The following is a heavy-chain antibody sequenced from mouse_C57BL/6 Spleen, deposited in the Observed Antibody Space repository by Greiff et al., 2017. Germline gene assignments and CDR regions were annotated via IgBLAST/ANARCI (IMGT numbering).Heavy chain of an antibody. CDR3: ARGHYGSYYAMDY. D-gene: IGHD1-1*01. Sequence: VQLQQSGPELVKPGASVKISCKASGYTFTDYYMNWVRQSHGKSLEWIGDINPNNGGTSYNQKFKGKATLTVDKSSSTAYMELRSLTSEDSAVYYCARGHYGSYYAMDYWGQGTSVTVSS. CDR2: INPNNGGT. V-gene: IGHV1-26*01. J-gene: IGHJ4*01. CDR1: GYTFTDYY.